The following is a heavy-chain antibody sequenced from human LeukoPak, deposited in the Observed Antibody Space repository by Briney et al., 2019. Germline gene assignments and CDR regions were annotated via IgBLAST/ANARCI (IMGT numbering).Heavy chain of an antibody. V-gene: IGHV5-51*01. Sequence: RGESLKISCKGSGYSFTSYWIGWVRQMPGKGLEWMGILYPGDSDTRYSPSFQGQVTISADKSISTAYLQWSSLKASDTAMYYCARPPSHCSGTSWYYFDYWGQGTLVTVSS. J-gene: IGHJ4*02. CDR2: LYPGDSDT. CDR1: GYSFTSYW. D-gene: IGHD2-2*01. CDR3: ARPPSHCSGTSWYYFDY.